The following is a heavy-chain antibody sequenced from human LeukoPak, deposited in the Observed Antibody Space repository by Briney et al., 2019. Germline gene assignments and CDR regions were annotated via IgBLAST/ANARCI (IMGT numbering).Heavy chain of an antibody. J-gene: IGHJ6*02. V-gene: IGHV4-59*01. Sequence: SETLSLTCTVSGGSISSYYWSWIRQPPGKGLEWIGYIYYSGSTNYNPSLKSRVTISVDTSKNQFSLKLSSVTAADTAVYYCARVSDYYYVMDVWGQGPTVPVSS. CDR1: GGSISSYY. CDR2: IYYSGST. CDR3: ARVSDYYYVMDV.